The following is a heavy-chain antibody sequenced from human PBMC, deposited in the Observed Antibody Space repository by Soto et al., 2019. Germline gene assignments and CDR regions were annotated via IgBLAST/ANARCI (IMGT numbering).Heavy chain of an antibody. V-gene: IGHV4-59*01. D-gene: IGHD4-17*01. J-gene: IGHJ5*02. CDR2: IYYSGST. CDR1: GGSISSYY. Sequence: PSETLSLSCTVSGGSISSYYWSWIRQPPGKGLEWIGYIYYSGSTNYNPSLKSRVTISVDTSKNQFSLKLSSVTAADTAVYYCARTTVTTFFWFDPWGQGTLVTVSS. CDR3: ARTTVTTFFWFDP.